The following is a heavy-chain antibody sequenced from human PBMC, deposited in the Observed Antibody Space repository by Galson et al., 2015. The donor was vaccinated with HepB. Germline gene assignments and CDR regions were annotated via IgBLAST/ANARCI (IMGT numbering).Heavy chain of an antibody. V-gene: IGHV1-18*01. Sequence: SVKVSCKASGYTFTSYAINWVRQAPGQGLEWMGWISPYNGNSNYAQKFQGRVTMTTDTSTSTVYMELRSLRSDDTAMYYCARRYNWNVIYYGMDVWGQGTTVTVSS. CDR3: ARRYNWNVIYYGMDV. CDR2: ISPYNGNS. J-gene: IGHJ6*02. CDR1: GYTFTSYA. D-gene: IGHD1-1*01.